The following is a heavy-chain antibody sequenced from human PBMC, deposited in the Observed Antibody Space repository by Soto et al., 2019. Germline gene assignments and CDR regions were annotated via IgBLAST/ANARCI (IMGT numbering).Heavy chain of an antibody. CDR1: GGSISNYY. D-gene: IGHD3-10*01. CDR2: VYYSGST. V-gene: IGHV4-59*01. J-gene: IGHJ3*01. CDR3: ARESFYYGSGRGAFDL. Sequence: QVQLQESGPGLVKPSETLSLTCTVSGGSISNYYWSWVRQPPGKGLEWIVYVYYSGSTTYNPSLKSRVTISVDTSNNQFSLKLNSVTAADTAVYFCARESFYYGSGRGAFDLWGQGTMVTVSS.